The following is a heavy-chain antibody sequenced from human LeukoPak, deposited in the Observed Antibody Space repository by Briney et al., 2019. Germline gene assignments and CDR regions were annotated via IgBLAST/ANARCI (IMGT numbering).Heavy chain of an antibody. D-gene: IGHD3/OR15-3a*01. CDR1: GFTFSSYT. CDR2: ISGSGVST. V-gene: IGHV3-23*01. Sequence: GGSLRLSCAASGFTFSSYTMSWVRQAPGKGLEWVSSISGSGVSTYSADYVKGRFTLSRDNSKNTLYLQINSLRAEDTAVYYCAKQWRGTGDAFDIWGQGTMVTVSS. J-gene: IGHJ3*02. CDR3: AKQWRGTGDAFDI.